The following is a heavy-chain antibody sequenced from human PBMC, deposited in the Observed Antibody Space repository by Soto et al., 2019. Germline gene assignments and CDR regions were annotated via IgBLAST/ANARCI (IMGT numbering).Heavy chain of an antibody. Sequence: GASVKVSCKASGDMFDTYTITWMRQAPGRGLEWMGWISAYNGNTNYAQKLQGRVTMTTDTSTSTAYMELRSLRSDDTAVHYCARDLLESADYDFWSGYSNWFYPWGQGTLVTVS. V-gene: IGHV1-18*04. J-gene: IGHJ5*02. CDR1: GDMFDTYT. CDR2: ISAYNGNT. D-gene: IGHD3-3*01. CDR3: ARDLLESADYDFWSGYSNWFYP.